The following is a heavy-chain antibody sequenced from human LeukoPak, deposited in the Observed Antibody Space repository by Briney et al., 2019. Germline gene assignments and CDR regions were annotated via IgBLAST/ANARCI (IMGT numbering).Heavy chain of an antibody. Sequence: PSETLSLTCTVSGGSISTSNYYWGWIRQPPGKGLEWIGNIFYSGSTYYSPSLKSRVTISLDTSRNQFSLKLSSVTAADTAVYYCARDSSGWYLNWFDPWGQGTLVTVSS. V-gene: IGHV4-39*07. CDR1: GGSISTSNYY. CDR3: ARDSSGWYLNWFDP. J-gene: IGHJ5*02. D-gene: IGHD6-19*01. CDR2: IFYSGST.